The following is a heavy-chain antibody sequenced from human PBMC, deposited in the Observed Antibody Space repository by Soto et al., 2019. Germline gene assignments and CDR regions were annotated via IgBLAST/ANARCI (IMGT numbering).Heavy chain of an antibody. J-gene: IGHJ6*02. CDR3: ARDPGAYSSCYYHYVMAV. CDR1: GYTFTGYY. D-gene: IGHD6-6*01. CDR2: INPNSGGT. V-gene: IGHV1-2*02. Sequence: ASVKVSCKASGYTFTGYYMHWVRQAPGQGLEWMGWINPNSGGTNYAQKFQGRVTMTRDTSISTAYMELSRLRSDDTAVYYCARDPGAYSSCYYHYVMAVWGQGTTVTASS.